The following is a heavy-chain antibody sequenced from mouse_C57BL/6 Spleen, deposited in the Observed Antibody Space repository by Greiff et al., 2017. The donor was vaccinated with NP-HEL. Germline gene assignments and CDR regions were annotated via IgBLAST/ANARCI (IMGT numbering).Heavy chain of an antibody. CDR3: ARRPQDY. J-gene: IGHJ2*01. V-gene: IGHV1-42*01. CDR1: GYSFTGYY. D-gene: IGHD3-2*02. Sequence: VHVKQSGPELVKPGASVKISCKASGYSFTGYYMNWVKQSPEKSLEWIGEINPSTGGTTYNQKFKAKATLTVDKSSSTAYMQLKSLTSEDSAVYYCARRPQDYWGQGTTLTVSS. CDR2: INPSTGGT.